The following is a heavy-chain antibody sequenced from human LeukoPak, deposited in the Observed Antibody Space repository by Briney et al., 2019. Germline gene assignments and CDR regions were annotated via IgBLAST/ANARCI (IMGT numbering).Heavy chain of an antibody. Sequence: GGSLRLSCAASGFTFSSYSMNWVRQAPGKGLEWVSSISSSSSYIYYADSVKGRFTISRDNAKNSLYLQMNSLRAEDTAVYYCARAWEVVRSWYDYWGQGTLVTVSS. CDR1: GFTFSSYS. CDR3: ARAWEVVRSWYDY. CDR2: ISSSSSYI. J-gene: IGHJ4*02. D-gene: IGHD6-13*01. V-gene: IGHV3-21*01.